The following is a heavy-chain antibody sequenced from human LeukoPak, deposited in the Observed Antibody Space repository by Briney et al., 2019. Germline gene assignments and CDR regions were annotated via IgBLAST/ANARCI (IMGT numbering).Heavy chain of an antibody. D-gene: IGHD5-18*01. V-gene: IGHV3-48*04. CDR3: ARTSRQLWPSALFDY. CDR2: ISSSGSTI. Sequence: PGGSLRLSCAASGFTFSTYNMNWVRQAPGKGLEWVSYISSSGSTIYYADSVKGRFTISRDNAKNSLYLQMNSLRAEDTAVYYCARTSRQLWPSALFDYWGQGTLVTVSS. CDR1: GFTFSTYN. J-gene: IGHJ4*02.